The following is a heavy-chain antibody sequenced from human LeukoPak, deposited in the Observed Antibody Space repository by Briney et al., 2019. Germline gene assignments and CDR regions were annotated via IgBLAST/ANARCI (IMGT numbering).Heavy chain of an antibody. V-gene: IGHV3-7*01. J-gene: IGHJ6*03. CDR2: IKEDGREK. CDR1: GFTFSSYW. CDR3: ARDQNYYYYMDV. Sequence: GGSLRLSCAASGFTFSSYWMNWVRQAPGKGLEWVANIKEDGREKYYVDSVKGRFTISRDNAKNSLYLQMNSLRAEDTAVYYCARDQNYYYYMDVWGEGTTVTISS.